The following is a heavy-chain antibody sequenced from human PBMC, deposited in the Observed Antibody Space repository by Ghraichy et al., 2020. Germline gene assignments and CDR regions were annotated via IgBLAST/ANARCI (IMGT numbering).Heavy chain of an antibody. CDR2: INHSGST. Sequence: SETPSLTCAVYGGSFSGYYWSWIRQPPGKGLEWTGEINHSGSTNYNPSLKSRVTISVDTSKNQFFLKLSFVTAADTAVYYCAGGKYYDFWSGYYEDKYYYYGMDVWGQGTTVTVSS. V-gene: IGHV4-34*01. CDR3: AGGKYYDFWSGYYEDKYYYYGMDV. CDR1: GGSFSGYY. D-gene: IGHD3-3*01. J-gene: IGHJ6*02.